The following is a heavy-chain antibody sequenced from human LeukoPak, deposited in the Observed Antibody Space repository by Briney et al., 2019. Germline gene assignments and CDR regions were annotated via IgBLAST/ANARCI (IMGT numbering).Heavy chain of an antibody. V-gene: IGHV1-69*05. J-gene: IGHJ4*02. CDR1: GGTFSSYA. CDR3: ARESEIQLWLRAPFDY. Sequence: SVKVSCKASGGTFSSYAISWVRQAPGQGLEWMGRIIPIFGTANYAQKFQGRVTITTDESASTAYMELSSLRSEDTAVYYCARESEIQLWLRAPFDYWGQGTLVTVSS. D-gene: IGHD5-18*01. CDR2: IIPIFGTA.